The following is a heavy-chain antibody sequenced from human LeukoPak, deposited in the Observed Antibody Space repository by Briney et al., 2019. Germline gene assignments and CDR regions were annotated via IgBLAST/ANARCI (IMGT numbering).Heavy chain of an antibody. J-gene: IGHJ5*02. CDR1: GGSISSYC. D-gene: IGHD5-24*01. V-gene: IGHV4-39*01. CDR3: ARTENYIPEDCFDP. Sequence: SETLSLPCTVSGGSISSYCWGWIRQPPRKGLEWIGSICYSGSTFYNPSLKSRVTLSVDTSKNQFSLKLSSVTAADTALYYCARTENYIPEDCFDPWGQGTLVTVSS. CDR2: ICYSGST.